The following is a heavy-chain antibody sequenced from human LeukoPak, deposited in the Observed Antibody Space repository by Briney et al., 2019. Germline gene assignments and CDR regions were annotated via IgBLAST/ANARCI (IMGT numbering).Heavy chain of an antibody. CDR1: GFTFSSYS. Sequence: TGGSLRLSCAASGFTFSSYSMNWVRQAPGKGLEWVSSISSSSSYIYYADSVKGRFTISRDNAKNSLYLQMNSLRAEDTAVYYCARDRYSSSWFDYWGQGTLVTVSS. CDR3: ARDRYSSSWFDY. V-gene: IGHV3-21*01. D-gene: IGHD6-13*01. J-gene: IGHJ4*02. CDR2: ISSSSSYI.